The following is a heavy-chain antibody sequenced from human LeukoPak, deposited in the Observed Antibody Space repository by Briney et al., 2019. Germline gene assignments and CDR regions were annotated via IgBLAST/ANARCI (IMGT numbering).Heavy chain of an antibody. Sequence: GGSLRLSWAASGFTFSSHGMHWVRQAPGKGLEWVALIWYDGSNKYNADSVKGRFTISRDNSKNTLYLQMNSLRAEDTAVYYCARDQGKGSGSYYGMDFWGQGSLVTVSS. D-gene: IGHD3-10*01. CDR1: GFTFSSHG. CDR3: ARDQGKGSGSYYGMDF. CDR2: IWYDGSNK. J-gene: IGHJ4*02. V-gene: IGHV3-33*01.